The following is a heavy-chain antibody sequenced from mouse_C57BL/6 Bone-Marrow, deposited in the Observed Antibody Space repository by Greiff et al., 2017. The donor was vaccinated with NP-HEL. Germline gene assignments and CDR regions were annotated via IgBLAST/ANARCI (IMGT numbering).Heavy chain of an antibody. CDR3: ARWTYSYGRVDY. CDR2: IDPSDSYT. Sequence: VQLQQPGAELVRPGTSVKLSCKASGYTFTSYWMHWVKQRPGQGLEWIGVIDPSDSYTNYNQKFKGKATLTVDTSSSTAYMQLSSLTSEDSAVYYCARWTYSYGRVDYWGQGTTLTVSS. J-gene: IGHJ2*01. V-gene: IGHV1-59*01. CDR1: GYTFTSYW. D-gene: IGHD1-1*01.